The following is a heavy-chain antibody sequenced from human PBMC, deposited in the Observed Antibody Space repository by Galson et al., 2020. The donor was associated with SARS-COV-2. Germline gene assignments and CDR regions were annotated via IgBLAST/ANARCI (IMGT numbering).Heavy chain of an antibody. D-gene: IGHD3-9*01. CDR1: GGSISSYY. CDR2: IYYSGST. Sequence: ASETLSLTCTVSGGSISSYYWSWIRQPPGKGLEWIGYIYYSGSTNYNPSLKSRVTISVDTSKNQFSLKLSSVTAADTAVYYCARTLRYFDNDAFDIWGQGTMVTVSS. V-gene: IGHV4-59*08. CDR3: ARTLRYFDNDAFDI. J-gene: IGHJ3*02.